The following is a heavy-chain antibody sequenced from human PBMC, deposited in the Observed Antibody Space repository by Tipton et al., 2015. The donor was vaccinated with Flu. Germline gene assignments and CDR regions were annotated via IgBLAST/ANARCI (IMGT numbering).Heavy chain of an antibody. CDR1: GGSISSYY. V-gene: IGHV4-59*12. J-gene: IGHJ5*02. D-gene: IGHD1-1*01. CDR2: IYYSGST. Sequence: TLSLTCTVSGGSISSYYWSWIRQPPGKGLEWIGYIYYSGSTNYNPPLKSRVTISVDTSKNQFSLKLSSVTAADTAVYYCARGPPRSTNRGWVDPWGQGTLVTVSS. CDR3: ARGPPRSTNRGWVDP.